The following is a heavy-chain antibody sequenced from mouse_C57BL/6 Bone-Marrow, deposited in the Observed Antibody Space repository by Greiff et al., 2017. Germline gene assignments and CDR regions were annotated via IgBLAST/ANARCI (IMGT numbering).Heavy chain of an antibody. D-gene: IGHD1-1*01. Sequence: QVQLQQPGAELVRPGSSVKLSCKASGYTFTSYWMDWVKQRPGQGLEWIGNIYPSDSETHYNQKFKDKATLTVDKSSSTAYMQLSSLTSEDSAVYYCARSSRFIATVVALPDYWGQGTTLTVSS. CDR3: ARSSRFIATVVALPDY. CDR2: IYPSDSET. CDR1: GYTFTSYW. V-gene: IGHV1-61*01. J-gene: IGHJ2*01.